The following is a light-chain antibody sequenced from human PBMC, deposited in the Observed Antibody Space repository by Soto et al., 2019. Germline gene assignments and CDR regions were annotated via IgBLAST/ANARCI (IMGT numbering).Light chain of an antibody. Sequence: QSVLTQPPSASGTPGQRVTISCSGSSSNIGSNYVYWYQQLPGTAPKLLIYSNNQRPSGVPDRFSGSKSGTSASLAISGLRSEDEADYYCPAWDDSLSVGVFGGGTKLTVL. CDR3: PAWDDSLSVGV. V-gene: IGLV1-47*02. CDR1: SSNIGSNY. CDR2: SNN. J-gene: IGLJ3*02.